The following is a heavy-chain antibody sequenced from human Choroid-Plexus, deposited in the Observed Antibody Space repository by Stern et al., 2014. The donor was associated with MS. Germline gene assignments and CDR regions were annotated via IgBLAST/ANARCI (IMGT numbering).Heavy chain of an antibody. CDR2: VSYDGSNK. D-gene: IGHD2/OR15-2a*01. CDR1: GSTFGSCA. V-gene: IGHV3-30*18. CDR3: AKDRQYLTYFFDH. J-gene: IGHJ5*02. Sequence: QMQLVQSGGGVVQPGRPLRLSCVASGSTFGSCAMHWVRQAPGKGLEWVAGVSYDGSNKYYADSVKGRFTISRDNSQNTLYMQMSSLRPEDTAVYYCAKDRQYLTYFFDHWGQGSLVTVSS.